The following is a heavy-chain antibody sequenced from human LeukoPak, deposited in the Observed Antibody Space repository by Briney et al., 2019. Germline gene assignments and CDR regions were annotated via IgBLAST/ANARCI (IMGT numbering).Heavy chain of an antibody. V-gene: IGHV1-46*01. CDR3: ARDQEGFDY. CDR2: IYPRDGST. CDR1: GYSFTSNY. J-gene: IGHJ4*02. Sequence: ASVKVSCKVSGYSFTSNYIHWVRQAPGQGLEWMGMIYPRDGSTSYAQRFQDRATVTRDTSTSTVHMELSGLRSEDTAVYYCARDQEGFDYWGQGTVVTVSS.